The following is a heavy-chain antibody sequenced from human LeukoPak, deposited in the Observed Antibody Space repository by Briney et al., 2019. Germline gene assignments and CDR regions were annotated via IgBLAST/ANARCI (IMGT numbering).Heavy chain of an antibody. J-gene: IGHJ3*02. D-gene: IGHD5-18*01. V-gene: IGHV3-73*01. Sequence: GGSLRLSCAASGFTFSGSAMHWVRQASGKGLEWVGRIRSKANSYATAYAASVKGRFTISRDDSKNTAYLQMNSLKTEDTAVYYCTSSGRIQLWLRAFDIWGQGTMVTVSS. CDR1: GFTFSGSA. CDR2: IRSKANSYAT. CDR3: TSSGRIQLWLRAFDI.